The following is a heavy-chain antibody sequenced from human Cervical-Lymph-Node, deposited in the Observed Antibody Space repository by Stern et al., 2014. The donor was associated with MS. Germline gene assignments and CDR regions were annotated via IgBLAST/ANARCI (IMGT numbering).Heavy chain of an antibody. CDR1: KYNFNTHW. J-gene: IGHJ5*02. CDR2: IYSGNSDA. D-gene: IGHD1-14*01. CDR3: ARHGGPNWNHEAHNWFDP. V-gene: IGHV5-51*03. Sequence: VQLVQSGAEVKKPGESLKISCKGSKYNFNTHWIAWVRQMPGKGLEWLGNIYSGNSDARYNPSLQGQVSISADKSITTAYLHFSSLKASDSAMYFCARHGGPNWNHEAHNWFDPWGQGTLVTVSS.